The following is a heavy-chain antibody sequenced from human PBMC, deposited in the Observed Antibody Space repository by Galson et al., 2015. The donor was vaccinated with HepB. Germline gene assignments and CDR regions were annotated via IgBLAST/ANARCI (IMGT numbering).Heavy chain of an antibody. CDR3: AREGQLPSLNWFDP. D-gene: IGHD2-2*01. V-gene: IGHV4-59*01. J-gene: IGHJ5*02. CDR1: GGSISSYY. Sequence: ETLSLTCTVSGGSISSYYWSWIRQPPGKGLEWIGYIYYSGSTNYNPSLKSRVTISVDTSKNQFSLKLSSVTAADTAVYYCAREGQLPSLNWFDPWGQGTLVTVSS. CDR2: IYYSGST.